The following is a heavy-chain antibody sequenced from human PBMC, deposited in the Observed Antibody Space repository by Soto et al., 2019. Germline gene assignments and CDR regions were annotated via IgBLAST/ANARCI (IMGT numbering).Heavy chain of an antibody. CDR2: IKQDGSEK. Sequence: GGSLRLSCAASGFTFSSYWMSWVRQAPGKGLEWVANIKQDGSEKYYVDSVKGRFTISRDNAKNSLYLQMNSLRAEDTAVYYCARENSYGYYYYYYYMDVWGIGTTVTVSS. D-gene: IGHD5-18*01. J-gene: IGHJ6*03. V-gene: IGHV3-7*01. CDR1: GFTFSSYW. CDR3: ARENSYGYYYYYYYMDV.